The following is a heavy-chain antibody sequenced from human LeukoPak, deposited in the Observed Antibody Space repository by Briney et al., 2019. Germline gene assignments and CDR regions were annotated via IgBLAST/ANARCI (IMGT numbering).Heavy chain of an antibody. CDR1: GYTFTTYY. J-gene: IGHJ4*02. V-gene: IGHV1-46*01. D-gene: IGHD3-22*01. CDR3: ARLFRSSSGYLMLDY. Sequence: ASVKVSCKASGYTFTTYYIHWVRQAPGQGLEWMGIINPSGGDTSYAQTFQGRVTMTRDTSTSTVYMELNSLRSEDTAVYYCARLFRSSSGYLMLDYWGQGSLVTVSS. CDR2: INPSGGDT.